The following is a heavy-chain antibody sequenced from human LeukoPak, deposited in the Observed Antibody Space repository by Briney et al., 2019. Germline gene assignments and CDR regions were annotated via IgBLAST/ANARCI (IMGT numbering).Heavy chain of an antibody. Sequence: SETLSLTCTVSGASIISGDYYWSWIRQPPGKGLEWIGNIFYSGSTYYNPSLKSRVTISVDTSKNQFSLKLSSVTAADTAVYYCARSRQASGLFSSWGQGTLVVVSS. D-gene: IGHD3-10*01. V-gene: IGHV4-30-4*01. CDR3: ARSRQASGLFSS. J-gene: IGHJ5*02. CDR1: GASIISGDYY. CDR2: IFYSGST.